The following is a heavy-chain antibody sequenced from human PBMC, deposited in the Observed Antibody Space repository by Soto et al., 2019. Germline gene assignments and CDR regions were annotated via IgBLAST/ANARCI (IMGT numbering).Heavy chain of an antibody. CDR3: AKSLGEWPLSGMDV. CDR1: GFTFSSYA. V-gene: IGHV3-23*01. J-gene: IGHJ6*02. CDR2: ISGSGGST. D-gene: IGHD3-10*01. Sequence: HPGGSLRLSCAASGFTFSSYAMSWVRQAPGKGLEWVSAISGSGGSTYYADSVKGRFTISRDNSRNTLYLQMNSLRAEDTAVYYCAKSLGEWPLSGMDVWGQGTTVTVSS.